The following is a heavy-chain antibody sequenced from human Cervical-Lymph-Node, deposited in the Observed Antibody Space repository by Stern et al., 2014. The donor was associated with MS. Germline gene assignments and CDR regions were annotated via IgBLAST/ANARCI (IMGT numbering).Heavy chain of an antibody. D-gene: IGHD6-19*01. Sequence: VQLVQSGAEVKKPGASVKVSCKASGYTFINDYMHWVRQAPGQGLEWMGKINPRGGSTSYAQKFQGRVPMTRDTSTSTVYMELSSLRSEDTAVYYCAREVAGHRLGMMDVWGQGTTVTVSS. CDR1: GYTFINDY. CDR3: AREVAGHRLGMMDV. CDR2: INPRGGST. V-gene: IGHV1-46*01. J-gene: IGHJ6*02.